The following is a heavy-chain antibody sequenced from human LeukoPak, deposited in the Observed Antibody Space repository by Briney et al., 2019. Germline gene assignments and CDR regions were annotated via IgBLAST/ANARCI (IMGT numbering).Heavy chain of an antibody. CDR3: ARDQSDSSGWFGDAFDI. Sequence: SETLSLTCTASGGSISSYYWSWIRQPPGKGLEWIGYIYYSGSTNYNPSLKSRVTISVDTSKNQFSLKLSSVTAADTAVYYCARDQSDSSGWFGDAFDIWGQGKMVTVSS. CDR2: IYYSGST. CDR1: GGSISSYY. J-gene: IGHJ3*02. V-gene: IGHV4-59*01. D-gene: IGHD6-19*01.